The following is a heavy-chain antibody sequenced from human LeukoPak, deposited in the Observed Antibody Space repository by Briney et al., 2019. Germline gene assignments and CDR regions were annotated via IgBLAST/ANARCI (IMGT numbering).Heavy chain of an antibody. D-gene: IGHD6-6*01. J-gene: IGHJ4*02. Sequence: GASVKVSCKASGYTFTSYGISWVRQAPGQGPEWMGWISAYNGNTNYAQKLQGRVTMTTDTSTSTAYMELRSLRSDDTAVYYCARDIWGEYSSSSAFDYWGQGTLVTVSS. CDR1: GYTFTSYG. CDR3: ARDIWGEYSSSSAFDY. CDR2: ISAYNGNT. V-gene: IGHV1-18*01.